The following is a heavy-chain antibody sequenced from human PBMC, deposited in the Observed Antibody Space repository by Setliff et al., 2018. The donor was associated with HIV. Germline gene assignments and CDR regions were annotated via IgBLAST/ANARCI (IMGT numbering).Heavy chain of an antibody. J-gene: IGHJ5*02. CDR1: DDSVSTFY. CDR2: IHHTGST. Sequence: SETLSLTCTVSDDSVSTFYWNWIRQPPGKGLEWIGFIHHTGSTNYNPSLKSRVTISVDTPKNQFSLKLSSVTAADTALYYCARAGDGYNYLRAPGWFDPWGQGTLVTVSS. CDR3: ARAGDGYNYLRAPGWFDP. V-gene: IGHV4-59*08. D-gene: IGHD5-12*01.